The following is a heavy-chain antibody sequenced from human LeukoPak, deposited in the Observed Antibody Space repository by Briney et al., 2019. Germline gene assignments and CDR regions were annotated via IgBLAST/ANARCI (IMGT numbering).Heavy chain of an antibody. Sequence: SQTLSLTCAVYGGSFSGYYWTWVRQPPGKGLEWIGEIHYSGSVTYNPSLETRVTISVDTSKNQFSLRINSVTAADTAVYYCARGQWFRAFWSRGTPVTVSS. CDR1: GGSFSGYY. V-gene: IGHV4-34*01. CDR2: IHYSGSV. D-gene: IGHD3-10*01. CDR3: ARGQWFRAF. J-gene: IGHJ4*02.